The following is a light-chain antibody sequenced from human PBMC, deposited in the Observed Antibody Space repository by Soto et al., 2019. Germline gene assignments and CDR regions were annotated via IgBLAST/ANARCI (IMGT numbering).Light chain of an antibody. CDR2: DAS. CDR3: QQYNSYWP. CDR1: QSISSW. V-gene: IGKV1-5*01. J-gene: IGKJ1*01. Sequence: DIPMTQSPSTLSASVGDRVTITCRASQSISSWLAWYQQKPGKAPKLLIYDASSLESGVPSRFSGSGSGTEFTLTISSLQPDDFATYYCQQYNSYWPFGQGTKVDIK.